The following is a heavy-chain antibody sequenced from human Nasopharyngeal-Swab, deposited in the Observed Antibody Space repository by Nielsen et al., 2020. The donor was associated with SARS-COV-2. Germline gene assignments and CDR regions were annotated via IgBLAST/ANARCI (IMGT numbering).Heavy chain of an antibody. CDR2: IIPIFGTA. Sequence: SVKVSCKASGGTFSGYAISWVRQAPGQGLEWIGGIIPIFGTANYAQKFQGRVTITADESTSTAYMELSSLRSEDTAVYYCARGFIQLLHPYYYYYMDVWGKGTTVTVSS. D-gene: IGHD2-2*01. CDR3: ARGFIQLLHPYYYYYMDV. CDR1: GGTFSGYA. V-gene: IGHV1-69*13. J-gene: IGHJ6*03.